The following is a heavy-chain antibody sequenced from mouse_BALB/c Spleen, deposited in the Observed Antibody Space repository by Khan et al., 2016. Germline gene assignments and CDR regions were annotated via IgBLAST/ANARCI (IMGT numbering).Heavy chain of an antibody. D-gene: IGHD2-4*01. CDR1: GYSFTGYF. CDR2: INPYTGDT. J-gene: IGHJ3*01. CDR3: AIGFYDYDGFAY. Sequence: VQLKQSGPELVKPGASVKISCKASGYSFTGYFINWVMQSHGKSLEWIGRINPYTGDTFYNQKFKGKATLTVDKSSRKAHMELRSLASEDSAVYYCAIGFYDYDGFAYWGQGTLVTVSA. V-gene: IGHV1-20*02.